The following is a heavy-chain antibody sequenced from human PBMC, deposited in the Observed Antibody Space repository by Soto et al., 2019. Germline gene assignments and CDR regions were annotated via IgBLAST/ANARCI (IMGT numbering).Heavy chain of an antibody. CDR1: GFTFSSYW. Sequence: GGSLRLSCAASGFTFSSYWMSWVRQAPGKGLEWVANIKQDGSEKYYVDSVKGRFTISRENANNSLYLQMNSLRAEDTAVYYCSRDLRSSCQRGNCVDTWGQGTRVKVSS. CDR2: IKQDGSEK. CDR3: SRDLRSSCQRGNCVDT. J-gene: IGHJ5*02. V-gene: IGHV3-7*03. D-gene: IGHD6-13*01.